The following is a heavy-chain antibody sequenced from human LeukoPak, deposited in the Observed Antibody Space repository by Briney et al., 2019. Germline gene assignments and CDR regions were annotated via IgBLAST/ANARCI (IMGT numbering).Heavy chain of an antibody. V-gene: IGHV4-59*11. J-gene: IGHJ6*03. Sequence: SETLSLTCTVSGGSISSHYWSWIRQPPGKGLEWIGYINYSGSTNYNPSLKSRVTISVDTSKNQFSLKLSSVTAADTAVYYCARDNSRYYYYYMDVWGKGTTVTVSS. CDR2: INYSGST. CDR3: ARDNSRYYYYYMDV. D-gene: IGHD5-18*01. CDR1: GGSISSHY.